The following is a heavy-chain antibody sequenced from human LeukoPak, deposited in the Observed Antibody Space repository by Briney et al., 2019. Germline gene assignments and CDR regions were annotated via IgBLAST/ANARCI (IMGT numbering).Heavy chain of an antibody. Sequence: PGGSLRLSCAASGFTFSSCAMHWVRQAPGKGLEWVAVISYDGSNKYYADSVKGRFTISRDNSKNTLYLQMNSLRAEDTAVYYCAWGQLWSLGDYYMDVWGKGTTVTVSS. CDR2: ISYDGSNK. CDR1: GFTFSSCA. D-gene: IGHD5-18*01. J-gene: IGHJ6*03. V-gene: IGHV3-30*04. CDR3: AWGQLWSLGDYYMDV.